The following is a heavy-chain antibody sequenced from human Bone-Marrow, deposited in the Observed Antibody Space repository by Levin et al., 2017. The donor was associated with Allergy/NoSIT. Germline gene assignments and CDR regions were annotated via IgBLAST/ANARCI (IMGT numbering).Heavy chain of an antibody. CDR3: ARGNYDSSGYNYVNFDY. CDR2: IYNSST. D-gene: IGHD3-22*01. V-gene: IGHV4-59*01. J-gene: IGHJ4*02. Sequence: KGLEWIGYIYNSSTNYNPSLKSRVSISVDTSKNKFSLRLTSVTAADTALYYCARGNYDSSGYNYVNFDYWGQGTLVIVSS.